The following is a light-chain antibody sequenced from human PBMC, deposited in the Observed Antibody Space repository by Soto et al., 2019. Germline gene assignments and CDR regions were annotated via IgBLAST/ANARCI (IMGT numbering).Light chain of an antibody. J-gene: IGLJ2*01. V-gene: IGLV2-14*03. Sequence: QSALTQPASVSGSPGQSITISCAGTSSDVGSYIYVSWFQQLPGKVPKLIIYNVSNRPSGVSNRFSGPKSGNTASLTISGLQAEDEADYYCGSYTTSNTVIFGGGTKLTVL. CDR2: NVS. CDR1: SSDVGSYIY. CDR3: GSYTTSNTVI.